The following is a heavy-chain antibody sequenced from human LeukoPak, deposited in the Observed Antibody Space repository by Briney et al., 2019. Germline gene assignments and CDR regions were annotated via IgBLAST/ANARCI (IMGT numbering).Heavy chain of an antibody. V-gene: IGHV4-34*01. CDR1: GGSFSGYY. CDR3: ARVHPIVATIAYYYYYMDV. D-gene: IGHD5-12*01. CDR2: INHSGST. J-gene: IGHJ6*03. Sequence: SETLSLTCAVYGGSFSGYYWSWLRQPPGKGLEWIGEINHSGSTNYNPSLKSRVTISVDTSKNQFSLKLSSVTAADTAVYYCARVHPIVATIAYYYYYMDVWGKGTTVTVSS.